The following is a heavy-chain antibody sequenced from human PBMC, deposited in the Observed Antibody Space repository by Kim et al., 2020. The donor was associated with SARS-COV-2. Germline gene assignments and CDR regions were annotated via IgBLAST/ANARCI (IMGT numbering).Heavy chain of an antibody. J-gene: IGHJ4*02. D-gene: IGHD2-15*01. CDR3: VRGVAY. CDR2: DGSEE. V-gene: IGHV3-7*03. Sequence: DGSEETYVCSVKGRFTISRDNAKNSLYLQMNSLGADDMAVYYCVRGVAYWGQGSLVTVSS.